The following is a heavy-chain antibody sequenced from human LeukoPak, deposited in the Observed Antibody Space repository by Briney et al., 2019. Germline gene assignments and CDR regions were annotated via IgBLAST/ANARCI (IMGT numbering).Heavy chain of an antibody. D-gene: IGHD3-3*01. Sequence: PGRSLSLSCGCFGFIFRYYVLHRVRQSPGKGVEWLGLISADGNAKFYADSVKGRFTISRDDSKNTLFLQMNSLRPDDTALYRCAGGIDLWVWAFENWGQGTMVTVS. V-gene: IGHV3-30*04. J-gene: IGHJ3*02. CDR3: AGGIDLWVWAFEN. CDR1: GFIFRYYV. CDR2: ISADGNAK.